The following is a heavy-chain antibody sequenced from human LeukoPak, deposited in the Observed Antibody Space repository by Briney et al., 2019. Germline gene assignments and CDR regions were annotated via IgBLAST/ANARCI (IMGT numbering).Heavy chain of an antibody. CDR2: IYYSGST. J-gene: IGHJ4*02. CDR3: ARRSVGWVDY. D-gene: IGHD3-16*01. CDR1: GGSISSYY. V-gene: IGHV4-39*01. Sequence: RPSETLSLTCTVSGGSISSYYWGWIRQPPGKGLEWIGSIYYSGSTYYNPSLKSRVTISVDTSKNQFSLRLSSVTAADTAVYYCARRSVGWVDYWGQGTLVTVSS.